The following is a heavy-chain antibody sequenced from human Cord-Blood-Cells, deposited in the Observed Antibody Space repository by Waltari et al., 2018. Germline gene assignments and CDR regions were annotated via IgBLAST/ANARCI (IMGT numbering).Heavy chain of an antibody. CDR2: INPNSGGT. Sequence: QVQLVQSGAEVKKPGASVKVSCKASGYTLTGYYMHWVRQAPGQGLEWMGRINPNSGGTNYAQKFQGRVTMTRDTSISTAYMELSRLRSDDTVVYYCARSNCSSTSCYYFDYWGQGTLVTVSS. V-gene: IGHV1-2*05. J-gene: IGHJ4*02. CDR3: ARSNCSSTSCYYFDY. CDR1: GYTLTGYY. D-gene: IGHD2-2*01.